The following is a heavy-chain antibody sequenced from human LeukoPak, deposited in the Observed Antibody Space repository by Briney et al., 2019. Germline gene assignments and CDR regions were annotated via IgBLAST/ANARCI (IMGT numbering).Heavy chain of an antibody. CDR1: GYTFTSYG. CDR3: ARETNLAVAGGAFDI. CDR2: ISAYNGNT. Sequence: ASVKVSCKASGYTFTSYGISWVRQTPRQGLERMGCISAYNGNTNYAQKLQGRVTMTTDTSTSTAYMELRSLRSDDTAVYYCARETNLAVAGGAFDIWGQGTMVTVSS. D-gene: IGHD6-19*01. V-gene: IGHV1-18*01. J-gene: IGHJ3*02.